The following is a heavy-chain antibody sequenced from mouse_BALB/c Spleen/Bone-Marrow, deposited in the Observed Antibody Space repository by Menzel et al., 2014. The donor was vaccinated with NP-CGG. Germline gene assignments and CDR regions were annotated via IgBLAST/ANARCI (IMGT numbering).Heavy chain of an antibody. V-gene: IGHV5-6-4*01. Sequence: DVKLVESGGGLVKPGGSLKLSCAASGFTFSSYTMSWVRQTPEKRLEWVATISSGGSYTYYPDSVKGRFTISRDNAKNTLYLQMSSLKSEDTAMYYCTRDPYYYGSSYAMDYWCQGTSVTVSS. CDR3: TRDPYYYGSSYAMDY. D-gene: IGHD1-1*01. CDR1: GFTFSSYT. J-gene: IGHJ4*01. CDR2: ISSGGSYT.